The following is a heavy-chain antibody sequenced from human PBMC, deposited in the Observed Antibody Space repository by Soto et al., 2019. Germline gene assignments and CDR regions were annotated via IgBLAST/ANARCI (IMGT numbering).Heavy chain of an antibody. CDR3: ARRGGISMVAYDI. D-gene: IGHD3-10*01. CDR2: VSYTGIT. V-gene: IGHV4-59*02. CDR1: DGSVNDYY. Sequence: PSETLSLTCTVSDGSVNDYYWNWIRQSPGKGLEWIGHVSYTGITSYNPSLETRVTISIDRSRNQFSLKLHSVTPADTAVYFCARRGGISMVAYDIWGQGTLVTVSS. J-gene: IGHJ4*02.